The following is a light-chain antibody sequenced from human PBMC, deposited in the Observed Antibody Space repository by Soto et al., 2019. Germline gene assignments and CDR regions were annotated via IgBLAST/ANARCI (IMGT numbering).Light chain of an antibody. CDR3: SSYAATNKVT. Sequence: QSVLTQPPSASGSPGQSVTISCTGTSSDVGGYNSVSWYQHHPAKAPTLIIYDVSKRPSGVPDRFSGSKSGNTASLTVSGLQAEDEADYYCSSYAATNKVTFGGGTKLTVL. V-gene: IGLV2-8*01. CDR2: DVS. CDR1: SSDVGGYNS. J-gene: IGLJ2*01.